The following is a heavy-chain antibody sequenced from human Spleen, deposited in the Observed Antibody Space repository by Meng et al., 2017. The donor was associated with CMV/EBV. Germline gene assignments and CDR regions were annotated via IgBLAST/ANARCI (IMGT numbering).Heavy chain of an antibody. J-gene: IGHJ6*02. D-gene: IGHD1-7*01. V-gene: IGHV3-30*02. CDR1: GFTFSSYG. CDR2: IRYDGSNN. CDR3: AKDAYNWNYGGYYYYGMDV. Sequence: GESLKISCAASGFTFSSYGMHWVRQAPGKGLEWVTFIRYDGSNNYYADSVKGRFTISRDKSKNTLFLQMNSLRAEDTAVYYCAKDAYNWNYGGYYYYGMDVWGQGTTVTVSS.